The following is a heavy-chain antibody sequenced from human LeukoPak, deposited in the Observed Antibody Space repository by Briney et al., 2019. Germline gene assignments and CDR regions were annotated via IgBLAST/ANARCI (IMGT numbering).Heavy chain of an antibody. Sequence: GGSLRLSCAASGFTFSDYYMSWIRQAPGKGLEWVSYISTSGTVKYYADSVKGRFTISRDNAKNSMYLQMNSLRVEDTAVYYCARRTNRWPDYWGQGTLVTVSS. CDR2: ISTSGTVK. CDR1: GFTFSDYY. CDR3: ARRTNRWPDY. D-gene: IGHD4-23*01. V-gene: IGHV3-11*01. J-gene: IGHJ4*02.